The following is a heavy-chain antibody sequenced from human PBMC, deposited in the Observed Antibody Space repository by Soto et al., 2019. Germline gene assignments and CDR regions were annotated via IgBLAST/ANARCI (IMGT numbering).Heavy chain of an antibody. D-gene: IGHD2-15*01. Sequence: QVQLQESGPGLVKPSETLSLTCTVSGGSISSYYWSWIRQPPGKGLEWIGYIYYSGSTNYNPSLKSRVTISVDTSKNQFSLKLSSVTAADTAVYYCARFSLGCCSGGSCYGYYYGMDVWGQGTTVTVSS. CDR1: GGSISSYY. J-gene: IGHJ6*02. CDR2: IYYSGST. CDR3: ARFSLGCCSGGSCYGYYYGMDV. V-gene: IGHV4-59*01.